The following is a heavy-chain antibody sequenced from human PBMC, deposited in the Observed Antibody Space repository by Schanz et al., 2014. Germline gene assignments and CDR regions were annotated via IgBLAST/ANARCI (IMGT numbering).Heavy chain of an antibody. CDR3: ARDRGYCSGGSCLTFDY. Sequence: VQLVESGGGVVQFGRSLRLSCVASGFTFSSYSMNWVRQAPGKGLEWVSYISSSGTTIYYADSVKGRFTISRDNAKNSLFLQMNSLRVEDTAVYYCARDRGYCSGGSCLTFDYWGQGTLVTVSS. J-gene: IGHJ4*02. D-gene: IGHD2-15*01. CDR2: ISSSGTTI. CDR1: GFTFSSYS. V-gene: IGHV3-48*01.